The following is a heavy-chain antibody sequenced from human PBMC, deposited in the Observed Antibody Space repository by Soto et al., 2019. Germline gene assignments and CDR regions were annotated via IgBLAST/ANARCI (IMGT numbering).Heavy chain of an antibody. Sequence: QVQLVQSGAEVKKPGSSVKVSCKASGGTFSSYTISWVRQAPGQGLEWMGRIIPILGIANYAQKFQGRVTITADKSTSTANMELSSLRAEDTAVYYCARGLPYGSGGSCSQFDPWGQGTLVTVSS. CDR1: GGTFSSYT. J-gene: IGHJ5*02. D-gene: IGHD2-15*01. V-gene: IGHV1-69*02. CDR2: IIPILGIA. CDR3: ARGLPYGSGGSCSQFDP.